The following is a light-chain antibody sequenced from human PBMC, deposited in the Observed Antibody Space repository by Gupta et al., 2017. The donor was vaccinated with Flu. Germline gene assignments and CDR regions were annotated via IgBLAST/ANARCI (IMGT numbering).Light chain of an antibody. Sequence: QSALTQPASVSGSPGQSITIPCTGTSRDVGGNNYVSWYQQHPGKPPKLIIYDVSNRPSGVSSRFSGSKSCNTASLTISGLQTEDEADYYCSSYAGLSVLFGGGTEVTVL. CDR1: SRDVGGNNY. CDR3: SSYAGLSVL. CDR2: DVS. J-gene: IGLJ2*01. V-gene: IGLV2-14*03.